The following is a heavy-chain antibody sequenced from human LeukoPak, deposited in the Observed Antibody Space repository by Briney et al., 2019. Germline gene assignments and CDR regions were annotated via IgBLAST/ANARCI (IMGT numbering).Heavy chain of an antibody. V-gene: IGHV4-39*01. CDR3: ATRREIKYFDWQISLGYYFEY. J-gene: IGHJ4*02. Sequence: SETLSLTCTVSGDSIPSSNYYWGWIRQPPGKGLEWIGTIYYSGTTYYNPSLKSRVTISIDTSKNQFSLKLNSVTAADTTVYYCATRREIKYFDWQISLGYYFEYWSQGTLVTVSS. CDR1: GDSIPSSNYY. D-gene: IGHD3-9*01. CDR2: IYYSGTT.